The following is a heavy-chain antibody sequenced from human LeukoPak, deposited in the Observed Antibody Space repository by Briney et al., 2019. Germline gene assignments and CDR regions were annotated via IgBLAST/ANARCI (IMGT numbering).Heavy chain of an antibody. CDR1: GFTFSSYE. J-gene: IGHJ4*02. Sequence: QTGGSLRLSCAASGFTFSSYEMNWVRQAPGKGLEWVSYISSSGSTIYYADSVKGRFTISRDNAKNSLYLQMNSLRAEDTAVYYCARLRKQQLVGGYFDYWGQGTLVTVSS. CDR3: ARLRKQQLVGGYFDY. CDR2: ISSSGSTI. V-gene: IGHV3-48*03. D-gene: IGHD6-13*01.